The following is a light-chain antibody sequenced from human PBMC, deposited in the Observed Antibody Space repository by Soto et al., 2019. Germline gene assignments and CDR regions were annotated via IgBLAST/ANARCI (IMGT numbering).Light chain of an antibody. V-gene: IGKV4-1*01. J-gene: IGKJ2*01. CDR1: QSVLYSSNNKNY. Sequence: DIVMTQSPDSLAVSLGERATINCKSSQSVLYSSNNKNYLAWYQQKPGQPPKLLIYWASTRECGVPDRFSGSGSGTDFILTISSLQAEDVAVYYCQQYYTSPYTFGQGTKLEIK. CDR2: WAS. CDR3: QQYYTSPYT.